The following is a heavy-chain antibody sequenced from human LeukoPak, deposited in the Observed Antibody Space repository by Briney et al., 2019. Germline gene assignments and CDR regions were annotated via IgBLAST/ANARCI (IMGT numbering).Heavy chain of an antibody. CDR3: ARVYGSGTYYLYFDY. Sequence: SETLSLTCTVSGGSISSFHWSWIRQPPGKGLEWIGYISYSGDTKYNPSLKSRVTISEDTSKNQFSPKLSSVTAADTAVYYCARVYGSGTYYLYFDYWGQGTLVTVSS. J-gene: IGHJ4*02. D-gene: IGHD3-10*01. CDR2: ISYSGDT. V-gene: IGHV4-59*01. CDR1: GGSISSFH.